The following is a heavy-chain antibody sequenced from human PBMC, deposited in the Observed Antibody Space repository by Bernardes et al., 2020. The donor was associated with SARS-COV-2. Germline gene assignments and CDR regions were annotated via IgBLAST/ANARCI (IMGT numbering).Heavy chain of an antibody. Sequence: VGSLSLSCSASGFSFSKYAMHWVRQAPGKGLEYVSVVSDDGGSTYYADSLKGRFTISRDNSKNMLYLQMSSLRAEDTAVYYCVKGLYCSSVTCRTGFDYWGQGTLVTVSS. CDR3: VKGLYCSSVTCRTGFDY. J-gene: IGHJ4*02. CDR2: VSDDGGST. CDR1: GFSFSKYA. D-gene: IGHD2-2*01. V-gene: IGHV3-64D*06.